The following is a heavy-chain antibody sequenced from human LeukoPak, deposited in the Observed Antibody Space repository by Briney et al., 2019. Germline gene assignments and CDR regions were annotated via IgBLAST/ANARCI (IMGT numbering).Heavy chain of an antibody. D-gene: IGHD4-11*01. V-gene: IGHV3-48*03. J-gene: IGHJ4*02. CDR3: AKDRSNYDYFDY. CDR1: GFTFSSYE. CDR2: ISSSGSTI. Sequence: GGSLRLSCAASGFTFSSYEMNWVRQAPGKGLEWVSYISSSGSTIYYADSVKGRFTISRDNSKNTLYLQMNSLRAEDTAVYYCAKDRSNYDYFDYWGQGTLVTVSS.